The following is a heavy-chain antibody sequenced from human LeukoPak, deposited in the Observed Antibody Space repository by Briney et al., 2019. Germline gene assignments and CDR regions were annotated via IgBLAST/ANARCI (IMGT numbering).Heavy chain of an antibody. Sequence: ASVKVSCKASGYTFTGYYMHWVRQAPGQGLEWMGWINPNSGGTKNAQKFQGRVTMTRDTSISTAYMELSRLRSDDTAVYYCAKDQVVVPAATRYYYYGMDVWGQGTTVTVSS. CDR1: GYTFTGYY. J-gene: IGHJ6*02. D-gene: IGHD2-2*01. V-gene: IGHV1-2*02. CDR3: AKDQVVVPAATRYYYYGMDV. CDR2: INPNSGGT.